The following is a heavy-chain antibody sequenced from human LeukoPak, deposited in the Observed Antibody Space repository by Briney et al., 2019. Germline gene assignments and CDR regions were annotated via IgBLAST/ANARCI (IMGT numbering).Heavy chain of an antibody. CDR1: GYTFTSYD. CDR2: MNPNSGNT. V-gene: IGHV1-8*01. Sequence: ASVKVSCKASGYTFTSYDINWVRQATGQGLEWMGWMNPNSGNTGYAQKSQGRVTMTRNTSISTAYMELSSLRSEDTAVYYCARYSSGWYSYYFDYWGQGTLVTVSS. J-gene: IGHJ4*02. CDR3: ARYSSGWYSYYFDY. D-gene: IGHD6-19*01.